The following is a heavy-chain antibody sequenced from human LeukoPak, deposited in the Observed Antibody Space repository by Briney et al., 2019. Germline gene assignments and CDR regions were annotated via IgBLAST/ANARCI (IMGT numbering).Heavy chain of an antibody. V-gene: IGHV4-59*01. CDR3: ARAGYSYGTGYYFDY. J-gene: IGHJ4*02. Sequence: PSETLSLTCTVSGGSISSYYWSWIRLPPGKGLEWIGYIYYTGATYYNPSLKSRVTISLDTSKNQFSLKLSSVTAEDAAVYYCARAGYSYGTGYYFDYWGQGALVTVSS. D-gene: IGHD5-18*01. CDR2: IYYTGAT. CDR1: GGSISSYY.